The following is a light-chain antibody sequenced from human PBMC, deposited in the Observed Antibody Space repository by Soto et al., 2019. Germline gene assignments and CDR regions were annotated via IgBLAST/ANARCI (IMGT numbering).Light chain of an antibody. V-gene: IGKV3-15*01. CDR2: GAS. CDR3: QQRASPIT. Sequence: EIVMTQSPGTLSLSPGDTATLSCRASQSLGSDLAWYQQKPGQAPRLLIFGASARPTGIPARISGSGSGTDFTLTISSLEPDDFAVYYCQQRASPITFGQGTRLEIK. CDR1: QSLGSD. J-gene: IGKJ5*01.